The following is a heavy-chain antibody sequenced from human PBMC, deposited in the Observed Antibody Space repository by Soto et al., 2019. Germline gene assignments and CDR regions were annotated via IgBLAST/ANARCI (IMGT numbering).Heavy chain of an antibody. CDR3: ARVPRDDPACGSCLEWLFKAFDI. J-gene: IGHJ3*02. Sequence: ASVKVSCKASGYTFTSYYMHWVRQAPGQGLEWMGIINPSGGSTSYAQKFQGRVTMTRDTSTSTVYMGLSSLRSEDTAVYYCARVPRDDPACGSCLEWLFKAFDIWGQGTMVTVSS. CDR2: INPSGGST. CDR1: GYTFTSYY. V-gene: IGHV1-46*03. D-gene: IGHD3-3*01.